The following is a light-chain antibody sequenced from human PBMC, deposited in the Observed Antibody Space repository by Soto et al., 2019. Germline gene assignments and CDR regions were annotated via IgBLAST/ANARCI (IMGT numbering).Light chain of an antibody. CDR1: SSNIGNNY. V-gene: IGLV1-51*01. J-gene: IGLJ2*01. CDR2: DNN. CDR3: GTWDSSLSGGGV. Sequence: QSVLTQPPSVSAAPGQTVTISCSGSSSNIGNNYVSWYQQLPGTAPKLLIYDNNKRPSGIPDRFSGSKSGTSATLGITGLQTGDEADYYCGTWDSSLSGGGVFGGGTQLTVL.